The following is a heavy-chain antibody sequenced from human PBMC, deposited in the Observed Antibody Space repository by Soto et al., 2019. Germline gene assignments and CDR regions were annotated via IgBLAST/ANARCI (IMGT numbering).Heavy chain of an antibody. V-gene: IGHV4-30-2*06. CDR1: GGSISSGGYS. Sequence: SETLSLTCAVSGGSISSGGYSWSWIRQSPEKGLEWIGCIYPTGTTYYHPSLKSRVTISVDTSRNQFSLNLTSVIAADTAVYYCARDVGYSSSFSAFDIWGQGTMVTVSS. CDR2: IYPTGTT. D-gene: IGHD6-13*01. CDR3: ARDVGYSSSFSAFDI. J-gene: IGHJ3*02.